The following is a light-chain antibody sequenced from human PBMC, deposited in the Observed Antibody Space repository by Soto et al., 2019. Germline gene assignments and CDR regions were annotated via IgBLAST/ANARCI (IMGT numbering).Light chain of an antibody. CDR1: SSDVGGYNY. CDR3: SSYTSISSYWV. V-gene: IGLV2-14*01. J-gene: IGLJ3*02. Sequence: QSALTQPASVSGSPGQSITISCTGTSSDVGGYNYVSWYQQHPGKAPKLMIYDVSNRPSGVSNRFSGSKSGNTASLTISGLQADDEADYYCSSYTSISSYWVSGGGTKLTVL. CDR2: DVS.